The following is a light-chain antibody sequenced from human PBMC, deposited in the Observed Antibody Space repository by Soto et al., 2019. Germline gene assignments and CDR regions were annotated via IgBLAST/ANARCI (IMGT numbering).Light chain of an antibody. CDR1: SSDVGGYNY. J-gene: IGLJ1*01. CDR2: GVS. V-gene: IGLV2-14*01. CDR3: SSHASSGV. Sequence: QSVLTQPPSASGSPGQSVTISCTGTSSDVGGYNYVSWYQQHPGKAPKLIIYGVSNRPSGVSSRFSGSKSGNTASLTISGLQPEDEADYYCSSHASSGVFGTGTKVTVL.